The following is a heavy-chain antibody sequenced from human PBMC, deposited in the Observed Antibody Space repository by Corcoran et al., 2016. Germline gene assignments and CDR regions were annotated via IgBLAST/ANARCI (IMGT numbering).Heavy chain of an antibody. V-gene: IGHV3-73*02. CDR3: TSPREVAARPNYYYGRDV. CDR2: IRSNANSYAT. CDR1: GFTFSGSA. Sequence: EVQLVESGGGLVPPGGSLKLSCAASGFTFSGSAMHWVRQASGYGLEWVGRIRSNANSYATAYAASVKGSFTISRDDSKNTAYLQMTSLKTEDTAVYYCTSPREVAARPNYYYGRDVWGQGTTVTVSS. J-gene: IGHJ6*02. D-gene: IGHD6-6*01.